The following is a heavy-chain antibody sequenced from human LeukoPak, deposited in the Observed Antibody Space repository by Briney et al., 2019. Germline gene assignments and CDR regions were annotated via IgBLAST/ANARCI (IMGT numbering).Heavy chain of an antibody. CDR2: TYYRSTWYN. V-gene: IGHV6-1*01. CDR3: VRGGLVRGAINSLIGFDV. J-gene: IGHJ3*01. CDR1: GDSVSSNSAG. Sequence: SQTLSLTCAIFGDSVSSNSAGWSWVRQSPSRGLERLGRTYYRSTWYNDDAPSVKGRLTINPDTAKNQFSLQLKSVTAEDTALYYCVRGGLVRGAINSLIGFDVWGQGIMVTVSS. D-gene: IGHD3-10*01.